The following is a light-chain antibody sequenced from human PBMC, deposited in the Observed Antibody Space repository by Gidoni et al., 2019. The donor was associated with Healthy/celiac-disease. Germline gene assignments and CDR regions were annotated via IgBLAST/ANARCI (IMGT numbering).Light chain of an antibody. V-gene: IGKV1-5*01. Sequence: DIQMTQSPSTLSASVGDSVTITCRASQSISSWLAWYQQKPGKAPKLLIYDASSLESGVPSRFSGSGSGTEFTLTISRLKPDDFATYYCQQYNSYSLYTFGQGTKLEIK. CDR1: QSISSW. CDR2: DAS. CDR3: QQYNSYSLYT. J-gene: IGKJ2*01.